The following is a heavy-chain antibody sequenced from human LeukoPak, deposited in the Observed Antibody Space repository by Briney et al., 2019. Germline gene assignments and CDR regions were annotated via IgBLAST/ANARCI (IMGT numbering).Heavy chain of an antibody. CDR3: ARGSQCSGGRCSGPFDI. Sequence: PGGSLRLSCAASGFTFSSYELNWVRQAPGRGLEWVSYISSSGSTMYYADSVEGRFTISRDNAKNSLYLQMNSLRADDTAVYYCARGSQCSGGRCSGPFDIWGQGTMLTVSS. CDR1: GFTFSSYE. CDR2: ISSSGSTM. D-gene: IGHD2-15*01. V-gene: IGHV3-48*03. J-gene: IGHJ3*02.